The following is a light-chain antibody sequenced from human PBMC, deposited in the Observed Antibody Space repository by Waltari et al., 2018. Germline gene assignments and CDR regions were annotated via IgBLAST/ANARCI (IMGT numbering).Light chain of an antibody. Sequence: QSALTQPASVSGSPGQSVTISGTGTSSDVGAYNHVSWYQQHPGKAPKLIIYDVTNRPSGVSDRFSGSKSGNTASLTISGLQAEDEADFYCSSYTSSTTLRVFGGGTKLTVL. CDR2: DVT. CDR1: SSDVGAYNH. CDR3: SSYTSSTTLRV. J-gene: IGLJ3*02. V-gene: IGLV2-14*03.